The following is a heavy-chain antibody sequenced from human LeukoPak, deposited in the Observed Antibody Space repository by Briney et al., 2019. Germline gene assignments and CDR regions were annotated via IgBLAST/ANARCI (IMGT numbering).Heavy chain of an antibody. J-gene: IGHJ4*02. V-gene: IGHV3-48*03. D-gene: IGHD4-17*01. CDR1: GFTFSSYE. CDR3: ARDASYTVTNPIGFDY. CDR2: ISSSGSTI. Sequence: GGSLRLSCAASGFTFSSYEMNCVRQTPGKGLEWVSYISSSGSTIYYADSVKGRFTISRDNARNSLYLQMNSLRAEDTAVYYCARDASYTVTNPIGFDYWGQGTLVTVSS.